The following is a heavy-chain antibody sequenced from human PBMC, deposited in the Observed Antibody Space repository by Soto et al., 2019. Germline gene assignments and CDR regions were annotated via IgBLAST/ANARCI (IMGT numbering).Heavy chain of an antibody. CDR1: GGSVSSGSYY. V-gene: IGHV4-61*01. Sequence: LTCTVSGGSVSSGSYYWSWIRQPPGKGLEWIGYIYYSGSTNYNPSLKSRVTISVDTSKNQFSLKLSSVTAADTAVYYCARVTDFWRHYYDYGMDVWGEGTTVTVYS. J-gene: IGHJ6*04. CDR2: IYYSGST. CDR3: ARVTDFWRHYYDYGMDV. D-gene: IGHD3-3*01.